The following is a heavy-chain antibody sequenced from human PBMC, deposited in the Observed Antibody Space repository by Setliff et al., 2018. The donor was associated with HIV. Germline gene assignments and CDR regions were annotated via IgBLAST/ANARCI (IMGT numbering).Heavy chain of an antibody. CDR1: GYTFNAYY. CDR3: AGVSEFFASGSYYNPYFDL. CDR2: INPNTGDT. D-gene: IGHD3-10*01. J-gene: IGHJ4*02. V-gene: IGHV1-2*06. Sequence: ASVKVSCKASGYTFNAYYIHWVRQAPGQGLEWMGRINPNTGDTNFAQMFQDRVTMTRDTSIATAYMELKGLKSDDTAVYYCAGVSEFFASGSYYNPYFDLWGQGTLVTVSS.